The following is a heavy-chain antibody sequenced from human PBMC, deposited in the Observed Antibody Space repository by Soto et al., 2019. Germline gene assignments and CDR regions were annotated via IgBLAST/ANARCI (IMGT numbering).Heavy chain of an antibody. Sequence: SETLSLTCTVSGGSISSGGYYWSWIRQHPGKGLEWIGYIYYSGSTYYIPSLKSRVTISVDTSKNQFSLNLSSVTAADTAVYYSERASGSYQQFDYWGQGTLVTVSS. V-gene: IGHV4-31*03. CDR1: GGSISSGGYY. CDR2: IYYSGST. CDR3: ERASGSYQQFDY. J-gene: IGHJ4*02. D-gene: IGHD1-26*01.